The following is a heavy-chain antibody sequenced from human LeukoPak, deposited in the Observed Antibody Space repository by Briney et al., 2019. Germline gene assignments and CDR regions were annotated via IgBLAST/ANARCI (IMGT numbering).Heavy chain of an antibody. CDR2: IKPKTDGETT. J-gene: IGHJ4*02. D-gene: IGHD2-21*01. CDR3: ITPLPYSAQ. Sequence: PGGSLRLSCTASGFTFGDFGLNWFRQAPGKGLEWVGRIKPKTDGETTEYAAPVKDRFSISRDDSKSMMYLQMNSLKTEDTAVYYCITPLPYSAQGGQGTLVTVSS. V-gene: IGHV3-15*07. CDR1: GFTFGDFG.